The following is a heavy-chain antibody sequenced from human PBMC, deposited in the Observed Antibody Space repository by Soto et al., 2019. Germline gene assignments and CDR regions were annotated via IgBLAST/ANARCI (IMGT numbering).Heavy chain of an antibody. J-gene: IGHJ6*02. CDR2: ISYDGHNK. CDR3: AKDLKAYGDYNYYYYGMDL. Sequence: QVQLVESGGGVVQPGGSLRLSCTASGFTFTTFGIHWVRQAPGKGLEWVALISYDGHNKYYSDSVKGRFTISRDNYKHTLSLQMNRLRAEDTAVYYCAKDLKAYGDYNYYYYGMDLWGQGTTVSVSS. V-gene: IGHV3-30*18. CDR1: GFTFTTFG. D-gene: IGHD4-17*01.